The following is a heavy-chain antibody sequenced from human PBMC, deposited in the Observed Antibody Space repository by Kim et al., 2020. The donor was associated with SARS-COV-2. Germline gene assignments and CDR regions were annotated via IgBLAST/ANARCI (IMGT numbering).Heavy chain of an antibody. Sequence: GGSLRLSCAASGFTFSSYAMSWVRQAPGKGLEWVSAISGSGGSTYYADSVKGRFTISRDNSKNTLYLQMNSLRAEDTAVYYCAKSPSSGWYDGTPFDYWGQGTLVTVSS. CDR1: GFTFSSYA. J-gene: IGHJ4*02. V-gene: IGHV3-23*01. D-gene: IGHD6-19*01. CDR2: ISGSGGST. CDR3: AKSPSSGWYDGTPFDY.